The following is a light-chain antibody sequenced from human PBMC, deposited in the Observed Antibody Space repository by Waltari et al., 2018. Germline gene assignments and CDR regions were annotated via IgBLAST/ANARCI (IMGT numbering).Light chain of an antibody. CDR2: GAS. V-gene: IGKV3-20*01. J-gene: IGKJ1*01. Sequence: ELVLTPSPGHLPSPPGAGVMLPGRASQTGSRALSWYQQKPGQAPRLLIFGASNRATGIPDRFSGSGSETDFSLTISRLEPEDFAVYYCQHYVRLPATFGRGTKVEIK. CDR1: QTGSRAL. CDR3: QHYVRLPAT.